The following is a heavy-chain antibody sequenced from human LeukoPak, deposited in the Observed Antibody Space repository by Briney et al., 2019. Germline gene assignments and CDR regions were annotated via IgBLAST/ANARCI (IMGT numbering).Heavy chain of an antibody. CDR2: ITESGGST. CDR3: VPDSKEIPPAMDY. J-gene: IGHJ4*02. D-gene: IGHD2-2*01. V-gene: IGHV3-23*01. CDR1: GFTFSSFA. Sequence: GGSLRLSCGASGFTFSSFAMSWVRQAPGKGLEWVSGITESGGSTSKADSVKGRFTISRDNSKDTLYLQMNSLRAEDTAIYYCVPDSKEIPPAMDYWGQGTLVTVSS.